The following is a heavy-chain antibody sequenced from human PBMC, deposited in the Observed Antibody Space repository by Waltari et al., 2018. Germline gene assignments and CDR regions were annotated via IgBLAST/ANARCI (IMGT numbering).Heavy chain of an antibody. J-gene: IGHJ4*02. D-gene: IGHD6-6*01. CDR2: ISGSGGST. V-gene: IGHV3-23*01. CDR1: GFTFSSYA. CDR3: AKGYFEYSSSATPHY. Sequence: EVQLLESGGGLVQPGGSLRLSFAASGFTFSSYAMSWVRQAPGKGLEWVSAISGSGGSTFYADSVKGRFTISEDNSKNTLYLQMNSLRAEDTAVYYCAKGYFEYSSSATPHYWGQGTLVTVSS.